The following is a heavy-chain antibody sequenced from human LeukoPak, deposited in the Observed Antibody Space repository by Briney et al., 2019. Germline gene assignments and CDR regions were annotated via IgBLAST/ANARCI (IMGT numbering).Heavy chain of an antibody. J-gene: IGHJ3*01. D-gene: IGHD2-2*01. Sequence: GESLKISCKGSGYSFTSYWISWVHQMPGKGLEWMGRIDPSDSYTKYSPSFQGLVSISADKSIATAYLQWSSLEASDTAMYSCARHAGDGGAFDVWGQGTMVTVSS. CDR2: IDPSDSYT. CDR3: ARHAGDGGAFDV. CDR1: GYSFTSYW. V-gene: IGHV5-10-1*01.